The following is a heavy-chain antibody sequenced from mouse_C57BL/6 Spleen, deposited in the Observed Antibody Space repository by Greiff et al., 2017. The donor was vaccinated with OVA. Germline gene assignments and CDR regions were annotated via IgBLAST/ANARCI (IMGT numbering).Heavy chain of an antibody. V-gene: IGHV1-76*01. Sequence: VQLQQSGAELVRPGASVKLSCKASGYTFTDYYINWVKQRPGQGLEWIARLYPGSGNTYYNEKFKGKATLTAEKSSSTAYMQLSSLTSEDSAVYFCARGYFDYWGQGTTLTVSS. CDR1: GYTFTDYY. CDR3: ARGYFDY. CDR2: LYPGSGNT. J-gene: IGHJ2*01.